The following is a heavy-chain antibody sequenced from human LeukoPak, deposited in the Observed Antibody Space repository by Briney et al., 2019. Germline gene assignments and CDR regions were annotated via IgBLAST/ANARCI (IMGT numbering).Heavy chain of an antibody. D-gene: IGHD3-9*01. V-gene: IGHV4-30-2*01. CDR1: GGSISSGGYS. CDR3: ASTGGHYDILTGYSLGWFDP. CDR2: IYHSGST. J-gene: IGHJ5*02. Sequence: SETLSLTCAVSGGSISSGGYSWSWIRQPPGKGLEWIGYIYHSGSTYYNPSLKSRVTISVDRSKNQFSLKLSSVTAADTAVYYCASTGGHYDILTGYSLGWFDPWGQGPLVTVSS.